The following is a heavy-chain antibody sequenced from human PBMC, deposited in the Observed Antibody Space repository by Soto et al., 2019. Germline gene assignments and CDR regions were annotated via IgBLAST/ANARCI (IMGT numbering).Heavy chain of an antibody. CDR1: GYTFTSYY. Sequence: QVQLVQSGAEVKKPGASVKVSCNASGYTFTSYYMHWVRQAPGQGLEWMVIINPRGGSTSYQQKYQGRVTLTRDTSTSTVYMELSSLRSEDTAVYYCARDLGGAGGMDVWGQGTTVTVSS. CDR3: ARDLGGAGGMDV. J-gene: IGHJ6*02. V-gene: IGHV1-46*01. CDR2: INPRGGST. D-gene: IGHD1-26*01.